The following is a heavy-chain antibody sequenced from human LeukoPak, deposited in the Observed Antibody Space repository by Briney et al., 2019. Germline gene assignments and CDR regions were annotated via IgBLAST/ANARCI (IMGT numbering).Heavy chain of an antibody. Sequence: GGSLTLSCAASGFTFSSYAMSWVRQAPGKGLEWVSAISGSGENTNYADPVKGRFTMSRDNSRNMLYLQMNSLRDEDTAKYYCAKTVSGSYSYQGGDYWGQGTLVTVSS. CDR2: ISGSGENT. J-gene: IGHJ4*02. V-gene: IGHV3-23*01. CDR3: AKTVSGSYSYQGGDY. CDR1: GFTFSSYA. D-gene: IGHD3-16*02.